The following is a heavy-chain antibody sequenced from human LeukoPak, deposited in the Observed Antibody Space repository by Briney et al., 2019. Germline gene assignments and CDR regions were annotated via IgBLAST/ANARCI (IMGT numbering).Heavy chain of an antibody. D-gene: IGHD2-15*01. CDR2: IYYSGST. CDR3: ARDGRGLVLRSSPLDY. CDR1: GGSISSYY. Sequence: SETLSLTCTGSGGSISSYYWSWIRQPPGKGLEWIGYIYYSGSTNYNPSLKSRVTISVDTSKNQFSLKLSSVTAADTAVYYCARDGRGLVLRSSPLDYWGQGSLVTVSP. V-gene: IGHV4-59*01. J-gene: IGHJ4*02.